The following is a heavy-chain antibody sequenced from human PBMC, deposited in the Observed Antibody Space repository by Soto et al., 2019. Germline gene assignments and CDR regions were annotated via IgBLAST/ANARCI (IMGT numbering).Heavy chain of an antibody. CDR1: GGTFSSYA. V-gene: IGHV1-69*13. D-gene: IGHD6-13*01. Sequence: SVKVSCKASGGTFSSYAISWVLQAPGQGLEWMGGIIPIFGTANYAQKFQGRVTITADESTSTAYMELSSLRSEDTAVYYCRAGYPASDYYGMDVWGQGTTVTVSS. J-gene: IGHJ6*02. CDR3: RAGYPASDYYGMDV. CDR2: IIPIFGTA.